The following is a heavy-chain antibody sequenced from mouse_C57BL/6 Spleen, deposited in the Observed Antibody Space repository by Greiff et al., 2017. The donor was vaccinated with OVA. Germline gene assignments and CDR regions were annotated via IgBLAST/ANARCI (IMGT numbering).Heavy chain of an antibody. D-gene: IGHD2-5*01. Sequence: EVKVVESGGGLVQPGGSLKLSCAASGFTFSDYYMYWVRQTPEKRLEWVAYISNGGGSTYYPDTVKGRFTISRDNAKNTLYLQMSRLKSEDTAMYYCAYSKGAYWGQGTLVTVSA. CDR1: GFTFSDYY. V-gene: IGHV5-12*01. CDR3: AYSKGAY. J-gene: IGHJ3*01. CDR2: ISNGGGST.